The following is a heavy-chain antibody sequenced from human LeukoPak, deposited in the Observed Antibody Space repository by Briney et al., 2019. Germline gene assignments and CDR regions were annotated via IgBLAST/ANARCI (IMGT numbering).Heavy chain of an antibody. Sequence: PSQTLSLACAVSGGSISSGGYSWSWIRQPPGEGLEWIGYIYHSGSTYYNPSLKSRVTISVDRSKNQFSLKLSSVTAADTAVYYCASFRGGYSGSSYWGQGTLVTVSS. V-gene: IGHV4-30-2*01. CDR2: IYHSGST. D-gene: IGHD2-15*01. J-gene: IGHJ4*02. CDR3: ASFRGGYSGSSY. CDR1: GGSISSGGYS.